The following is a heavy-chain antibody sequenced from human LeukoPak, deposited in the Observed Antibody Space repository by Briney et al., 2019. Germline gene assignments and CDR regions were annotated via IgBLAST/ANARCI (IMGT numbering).Heavy chain of an antibody. CDR3: ARRRWHTVSDADGDLNWFDP. D-gene: IGHD4-17*01. V-gene: IGHV1-2*06. J-gene: IGHJ5*02. Sequence: ASVKVSCKASGYTFTGYYMHWVRQAPGQGLEWMGRINPNSGGTNYAQKFQGRVTMTRDTSISTAYMDLIRLTSDDTAVYYCARRRWHTVSDADGDLNWFDPWGQGTLVTVSS. CDR1: GYTFTGYY. CDR2: INPNSGGT.